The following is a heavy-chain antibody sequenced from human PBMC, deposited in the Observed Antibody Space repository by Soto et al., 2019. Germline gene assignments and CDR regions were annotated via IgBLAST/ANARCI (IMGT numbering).Heavy chain of an antibody. V-gene: IGHV3-30*18. J-gene: IGHJ4*02. D-gene: IGHD6-19*01. CDR3: AKEMLQGIAVAVY. CDR2: ISYDGSNK. CDR1: GFTFSSYG. Sequence: GGSLRLSCAASGFTFSSYGMHWVRQAPGKGLEWVAVISYDGSNKYYADSVKGRFTISRDNSKNTLYLQMNSLRAEDTAVYYCAKEMLQGIAVAVYWGQGTLVTVSS.